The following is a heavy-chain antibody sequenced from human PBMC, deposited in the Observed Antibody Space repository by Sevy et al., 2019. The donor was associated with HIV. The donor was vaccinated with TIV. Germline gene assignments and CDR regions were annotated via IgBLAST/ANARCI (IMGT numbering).Heavy chain of an antibody. V-gene: IGHV3-7*01. J-gene: IGHJ4*02. CDR1: GFSFSTYW. D-gene: IGHD3-16*01. Sequence: GGSLRLSCAASGFSFSTYWMTWVRQAPGKGLEWVATMNQDGTERDYVDSVKGRFTISRDNTKTSLFLQMNSLSAEDKGGFYCGGEGFGGFSYSLDCWGQGTLVTVSS. CDR3: GGEGFGGFSYSLDC. CDR2: MNQDGTER.